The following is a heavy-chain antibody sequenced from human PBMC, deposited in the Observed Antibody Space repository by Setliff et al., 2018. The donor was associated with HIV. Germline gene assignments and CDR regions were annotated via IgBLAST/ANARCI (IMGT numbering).Heavy chain of an antibody. Sequence: PSETLSLTCAVSGGSISSHYWSWIRQPPGKGLEWIGYIYYSGSTNYNPSLKSRVTISVDTSKNQFSLKLSSVTAADTAVYYCARDGGAARPMDVWGKGTKVTVSS. CDR3: ARDGGAARPMDV. CDR2: IYYSGST. CDR1: GGSISSHY. V-gene: IGHV4-59*11. D-gene: IGHD6-6*01. J-gene: IGHJ6*03.